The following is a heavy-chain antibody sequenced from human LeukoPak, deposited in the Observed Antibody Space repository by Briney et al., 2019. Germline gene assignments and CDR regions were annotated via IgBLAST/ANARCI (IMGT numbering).Heavy chain of an antibody. CDR1: SYSISSDNY. J-gene: IGHJ3*02. CDR3: ARHSQWGLVQWTFDI. CDR2: IFHSGST. Sequence: PSETLSLTCAVSSYSISSDNYWGWIRQPPGKVLELTWTIFHSGSTYYNPSVVSRVSMSVDTSKNKFSLKLYSVTAADTAVYSCARHSQWGLVQWTFDIWGRGTMVTVSS. D-gene: IGHD6-19*01. V-gene: IGHV4-38-2*01.